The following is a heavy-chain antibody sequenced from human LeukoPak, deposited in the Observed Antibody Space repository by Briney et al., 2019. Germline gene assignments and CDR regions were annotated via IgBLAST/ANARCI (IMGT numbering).Heavy chain of an antibody. D-gene: IGHD4-11*01. CDR3: ARSYRNYYPFDY. Sequence: SETLSLTCTVSGGSIGSSSYYWGWIRQPPGKGLEWIGNIYYSGSTNYNPSLKSRVTISVDTSKNQFSLKLSSVTAADTAVYYCARSYRNYYPFDYWGQGTLVTVSS. CDR1: GGSIGSSSYY. CDR2: IYYSGST. J-gene: IGHJ4*02. V-gene: IGHV4-39*07.